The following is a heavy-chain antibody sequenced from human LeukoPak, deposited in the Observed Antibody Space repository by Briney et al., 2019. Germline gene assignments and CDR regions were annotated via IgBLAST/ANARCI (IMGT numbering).Heavy chain of an antibody. CDR1: GFTFSNAW. CDR3: ARMTEYGDYPGY. Sequence: GGSLRLSCAASGFTFSNAWMSWVRQAPGKGLEWVGRIKSKTDGGTTDYAAPVKGRFTISRDNSKNTLYLQMNSLRAEDTAVYYCARMTEYGDYPGYWGQGTLVTVSS. V-gene: IGHV3-15*01. J-gene: IGHJ4*02. CDR2: IKSKTDGGTT. D-gene: IGHD4-17*01.